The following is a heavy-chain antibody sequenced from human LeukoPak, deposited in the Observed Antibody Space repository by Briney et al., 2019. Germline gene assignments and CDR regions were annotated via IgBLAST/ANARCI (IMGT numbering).Heavy chain of an antibody. CDR2: IQTSGNA. Sequence: SGTLSLTCTVSGGSLSTYYWIWIRQPAGKGLEWIGRIQTSGNADYNPSLKSRVTMSVDTSKNQFSLRLRSVTAADTAVYYCARDPGDYNHDWYFDLWGRGTLVTVSS. V-gene: IGHV4-4*07. D-gene: IGHD4-17*01. CDR3: ARDPGDYNHDWYFDL. CDR1: GGSLSTYY. J-gene: IGHJ2*01.